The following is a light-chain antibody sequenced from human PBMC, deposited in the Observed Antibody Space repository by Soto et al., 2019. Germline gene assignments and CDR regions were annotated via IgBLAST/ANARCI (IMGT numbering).Light chain of an antibody. CDR2: KAS. CDR3: QHYNSYSEA. CDR1: QSIDTW. V-gene: IGKV1-5*03. J-gene: IGKJ1*01. Sequence: DIQMTQSPSTLSASVGDTVTITCRASQSIDTWLAWHQQKPGRAPKLLIYKASTLKSGVPSRFSGSGSGTEFTLTISSLQPDDFATYYCQHYNSYSEAFGQGTKVDI.